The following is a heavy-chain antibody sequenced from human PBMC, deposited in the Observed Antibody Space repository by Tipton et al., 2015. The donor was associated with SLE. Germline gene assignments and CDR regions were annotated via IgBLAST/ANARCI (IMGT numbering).Heavy chain of an antibody. J-gene: IGHJ2*01. Sequence: TLSLTCTVSGDSINSVGYYWTWIRQHPRRGLEWIGSIYYSGSTSSNPSLESRVTMSVDTSENQFSLKLTSVTAADTAVYYCARDRYCGGGSCFDWFFDLWGRGTLVTVSS. D-gene: IGHD2-15*01. CDR1: GDSINSVGYY. CDR2: IYYSGST. V-gene: IGHV4-31*03. CDR3: ARDRYCGGGSCFDWFFDL.